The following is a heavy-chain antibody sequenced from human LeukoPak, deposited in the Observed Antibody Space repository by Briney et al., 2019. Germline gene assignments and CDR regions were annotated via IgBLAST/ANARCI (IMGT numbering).Heavy chain of an antibody. D-gene: IGHD6-19*01. J-gene: IGHJ4*02. CDR2: IYHSGST. CDR1: GGSISSGGYY. CDR3: ARAEYSSGWYPDY. V-gene: IGHV4-30-2*01. Sequence: SQTLSLTCTVSGGSISSGGYYWSWIRQPPGKGLEWIGYIYHSGSTCYNPSLKSRVTISVDRSKNQFSLKLSSVTAADTAVYYCARAEYSSGWYPDYWGQGTLVTVSS.